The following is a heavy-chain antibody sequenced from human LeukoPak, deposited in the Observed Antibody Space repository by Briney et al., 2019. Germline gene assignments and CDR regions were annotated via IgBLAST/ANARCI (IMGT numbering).Heavy chain of an antibody. CDR2: ISSSGSTI. J-gene: IGHJ4*02. V-gene: IGHV3-11*01. D-gene: IGHD1-26*01. Sequence: PGGSLRLSCAASGFTFSDYYMSWIRQAPGKGLEWVSYISSSGSTIYYADSVKGRFTISRDISKNTLYLQMNSLRVEDTAVYYCVKERVGTWEQIDYWGQGTLVTVSS. CDR1: GFTFSDYY. CDR3: VKERVGTWEQIDY.